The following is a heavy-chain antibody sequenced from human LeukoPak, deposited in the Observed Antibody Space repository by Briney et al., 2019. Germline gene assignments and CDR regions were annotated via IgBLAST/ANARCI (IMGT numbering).Heavy chain of an antibody. J-gene: IGHJ6*03. D-gene: IGHD5-18*01. CDR1: GGSISSYY. CDR3: ARGKGQLWPHYYYYYYMDV. Sequence: SETLSLTCTVSGGSISSYYWSWIRQPAGKGLEWIGRIYTSGSTNYNPSLKSRVTISVDTSKNQFSLKLSSVTAADTAVYYCARGKGQLWPHYYYYYYMDVWGKGTTVTVSS. CDR2: IYTSGST. V-gene: IGHV4-4*07.